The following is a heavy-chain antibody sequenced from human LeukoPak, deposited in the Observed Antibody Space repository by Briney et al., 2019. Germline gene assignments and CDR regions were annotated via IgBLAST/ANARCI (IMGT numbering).Heavy chain of an antibody. CDR2: ISASGSAT. Sequence: PGRSLRLSCAASGFTFSSYGMHWVRQAPGKGLEWVAAISASGSATSYADSVKGRFTTSRDNSKNTLFLQMNSLRAEDTAIYYCAKYGPQDSGTSHFDYWGQGALVTVSS. V-gene: IGHV3-23*01. J-gene: IGHJ4*02. D-gene: IGHD1-26*01. CDR3: AKYGPQDSGTSHFDY. CDR1: GFTFSSYG.